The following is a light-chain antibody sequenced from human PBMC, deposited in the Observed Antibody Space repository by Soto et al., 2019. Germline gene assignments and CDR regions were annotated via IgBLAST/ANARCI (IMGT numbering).Light chain of an antibody. V-gene: IGKV1-5*03. CDR1: QSISSW. CDR2: KAS. J-gene: IGKJ1*01. Sequence: DIQMTQSPSTLSASVGDRVTITCRASQSISSWLAWYQQKPGKAPKLLIYKASSLESGVPSRFSGSGSGTKFTLTISSLQPDDFATYYCQQYNSYSRTFGQGTKVESK. CDR3: QQYNSYSRT.